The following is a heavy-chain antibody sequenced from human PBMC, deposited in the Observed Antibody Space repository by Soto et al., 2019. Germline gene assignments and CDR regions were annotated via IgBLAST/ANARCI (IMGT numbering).Heavy chain of an antibody. D-gene: IGHD3-22*01. V-gene: IGHV5-10-1*01. CDR2: IDPSDSYT. Sequence: PGESLKISCKGSGYSFTSYWISWVRQMPGKGLEWMGRIDPSDSYTNYSPSFQGHVTISADKSISTAYLQWSSLKASDTAMYYCARIDYYDSSGYSWDFDYWGQGTLVTVSS. CDR1: GYSFTSYW. CDR3: ARIDYYDSSGYSWDFDY. J-gene: IGHJ4*02.